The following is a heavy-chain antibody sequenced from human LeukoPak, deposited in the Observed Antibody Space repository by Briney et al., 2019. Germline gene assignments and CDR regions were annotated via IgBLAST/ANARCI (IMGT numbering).Heavy chain of an antibody. CDR2: IRYDGSDK. CDR3: AKDFGRGSSTSCSWFDP. Sequence: PGGSLRLSCAASGFTFSSYGMHWVRQAPGKGLEWVTFIRYDGSDKYYADSVKGRFTISRDNSKNTLYLQMNSLRAEDTAVYYCAKDFGRGSSTSCSWFDPWGQGTLVTVSS. CDR1: GFTFSSYG. J-gene: IGHJ5*02. V-gene: IGHV3-30*02. D-gene: IGHD2-2*01.